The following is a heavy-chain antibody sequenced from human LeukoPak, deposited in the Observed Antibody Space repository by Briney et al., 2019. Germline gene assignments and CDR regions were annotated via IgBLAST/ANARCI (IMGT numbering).Heavy chain of an antibody. V-gene: IGHV3-30*14. J-gene: IGHJ3*02. CDR2: ISYDGGSK. D-gene: IGHD2-21*02. CDR1: GFAFSSYA. Sequence: GGSLRLSCAASGFAFSSYAMHWVRQGPGKGLEWVALISYDGGSKYYADSVKGRITISRDNSKNTLYLQMNSLRAEDTAVYYCARGVVTGHDAFDIWGQGTMVTVSS. CDR3: ARGVVTGHDAFDI.